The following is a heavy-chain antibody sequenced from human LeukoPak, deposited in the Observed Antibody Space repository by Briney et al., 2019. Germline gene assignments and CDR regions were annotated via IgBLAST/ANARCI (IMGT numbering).Heavy chain of an antibody. J-gene: IGHJ4*02. V-gene: IGHV3-48*02. CDR3: AAGQRYAFDY. Sequence: GGSLRLSCATSGFSFTDYPMNWVPQAPGKTREGISNIRTTADPPKYAYHADPVKDRVTISRDDGKNTLYLHMNSLRDDAPAVFYCAAGQRYAFDYWGQGTLVTVSS. D-gene: IGHD3-9*01. CDR2: IRTTADPPKYA. CDR1: GFSFTDYP.